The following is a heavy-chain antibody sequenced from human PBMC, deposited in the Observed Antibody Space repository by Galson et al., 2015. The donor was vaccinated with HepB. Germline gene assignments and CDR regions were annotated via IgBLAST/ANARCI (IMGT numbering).Heavy chain of an antibody. CDR1: GGSITSYY. D-gene: IGHD2-15*01. CDR2: IYYGGST. Sequence: SETLSLTCTVSGGSITSYYWSWIRQTPGKGLEWIGYIYYGGSTNYNPSLKSRVTISVDTSKKQFSLRLSSVTAADTAVYYCARTYCSPGSCYSGYYYYYMDVWGRGTTVTVSS. CDR3: ARTYCSPGSCYSGYYYYYMDV. J-gene: IGHJ6*03. V-gene: IGHV4-59*01.